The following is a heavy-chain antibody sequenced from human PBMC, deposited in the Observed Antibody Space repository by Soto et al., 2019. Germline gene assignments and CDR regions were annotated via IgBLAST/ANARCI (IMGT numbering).Heavy chain of an antibody. V-gene: IGHV3-23*01. CDR1: GFTFSSYA. D-gene: IGHD6-13*01. J-gene: IGHJ4*02. CDR3: AKLDVPFILPIAAAGLYYFDY. Sequence: GGSLRLSCAASGFTFSSYAMSWVRQAPGKGLEWVSAISGSGGSTYYADSVKGRFTISRDNSKNTLYLQMNSLRAEDTAVYYCAKLDVPFILPIAAAGLYYFDYWGQGTLVTVSS. CDR2: ISGSGGST.